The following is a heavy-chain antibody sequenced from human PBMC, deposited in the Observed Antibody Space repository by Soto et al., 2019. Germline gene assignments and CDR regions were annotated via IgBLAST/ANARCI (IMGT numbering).Heavy chain of an antibody. J-gene: IGHJ4*02. CDR2: IYYSGST. V-gene: IGHV4-61*01. CDR3: ARDSEYSSGWPPARYYFDY. CDR1: GGSVSSGSYY. Sequence: SETPSLTCTVSGGSVSSGSYYWSWIRQPPGKGLEWIGYIYYSGSTNYNPSLKSRVTISVDTSKNQFSLKLSSVTAADTAVYYCARDSEYSSGWPPARYYFDYWGQGTLVTVSS. D-gene: IGHD6-19*01.